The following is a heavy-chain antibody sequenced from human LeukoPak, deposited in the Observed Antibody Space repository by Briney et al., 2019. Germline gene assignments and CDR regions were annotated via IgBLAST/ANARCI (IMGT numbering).Heavy chain of an antibody. CDR2: ISGSGGST. D-gene: IGHD6-13*01. Sequence: AGGSLRLSCAASGFTFSSYAMSWVRQAPGKGLEWVSAISGSGGSTYYADSVKGRFTISRDNSKNTLFLQMNSLRPEDTAAYYCAKDKSRSWAWDYWGQGTLVTVSS. V-gene: IGHV3-23*01. CDR1: GFTFSSYA. J-gene: IGHJ4*02. CDR3: AKDKSRSWAWDY.